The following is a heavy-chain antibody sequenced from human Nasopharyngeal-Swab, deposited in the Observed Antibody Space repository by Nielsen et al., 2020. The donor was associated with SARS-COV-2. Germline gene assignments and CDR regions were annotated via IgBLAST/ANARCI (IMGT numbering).Heavy chain of an antibody. V-gene: IGHV1-18*01. D-gene: IGHD3-10*01. CDR3: ARDIFWGYYGSGTNSHQRWGMDV. CDR2: ISAYNGNT. CDR1: GYTFTSYG. J-gene: IGHJ6*02. Sequence: ASVKVSYKASGYTFTSYGISWVRQAPGQGLEWMGWISAYNGNTNYAQKLQGRVTMTTDTSTSTAYMELRSLRSDDTAVYYCARDIFWGYYGSGTNSHQRWGMDVWGQGTTVTVSS.